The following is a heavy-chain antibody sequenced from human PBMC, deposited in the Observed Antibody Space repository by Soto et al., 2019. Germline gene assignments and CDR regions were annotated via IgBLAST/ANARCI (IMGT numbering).Heavy chain of an antibody. CDR1: GASFTSYL. V-gene: IGHV5-10-1*01. CDR2: IDPSDSYT. J-gene: IGHJ6*02. Sequence: GESRNISCKGSGASFTSYLISWVRQMPGKGLEWMGRIDPSDSYTNYSPSFQGHVTISADKSISTAYLQWSSLKASDTAMYYCASFPGMDVWGQGTTVTVSS. CDR3: ASFPGMDV.